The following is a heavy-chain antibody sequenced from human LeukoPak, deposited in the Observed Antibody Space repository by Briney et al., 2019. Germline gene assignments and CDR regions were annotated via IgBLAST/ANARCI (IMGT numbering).Heavy chain of an antibody. V-gene: IGHV3-73*01. Sequence: GGSLKLSCSASGLTFSVSAIHWVRQASGKGLEWVGRIKTKADNYATAYAASVKGRFTISRDDSTNTAYLQMNSLKTEDTAVYDCTHPAYYYNVDVWGKGTTVTVSS. CDR3: THPAYYYNVDV. CDR1: GLTFSVSA. CDR2: IKTKADNYAT. J-gene: IGHJ6*04. D-gene: IGHD6-25*01.